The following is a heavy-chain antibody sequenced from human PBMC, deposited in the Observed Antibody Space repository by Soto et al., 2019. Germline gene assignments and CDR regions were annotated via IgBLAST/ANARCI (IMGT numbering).Heavy chain of an antibody. V-gene: IGHV4-34*01. CDR3: ARGQEGVVATH. CDR2: IKDGGRT. J-gene: IGHJ4*02. D-gene: IGHD5-12*01. CDR1: GGSLSGYY. Sequence: QVQLQQWGAGLLKPSETLSLNCAVNGGSLSGYYWSWIRQPPGKGLEWIGEIKDGGRTNYSPSLKTRATISPDTSHHQCSLRLYSVTAADPGVYYCARGQEGVVATHWDQGTLVTVSS.